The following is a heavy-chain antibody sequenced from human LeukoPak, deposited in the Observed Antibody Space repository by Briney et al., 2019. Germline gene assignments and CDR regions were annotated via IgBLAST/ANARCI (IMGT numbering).Heavy chain of an antibody. V-gene: IGHV1-2*02. Sequence: ASVKVSCKASGYTFTGYYMHWVRQAPGQGLEWMGWINPNSGGTNYAQKFQGRVTMTRDTSISTAYMELSRLRSDDTAVYYCARAPYDFWSGYGGMDVWGKGTTVTVSS. D-gene: IGHD3-3*01. CDR2: INPNSGGT. J-gene: IGHJ6*03. CDR1: GYTFTGYY. CDR3: ARAPYDFWSGYGGMDV.